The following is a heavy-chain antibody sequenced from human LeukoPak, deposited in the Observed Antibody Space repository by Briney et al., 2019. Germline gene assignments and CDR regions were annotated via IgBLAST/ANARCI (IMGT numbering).Heavy chain of an antibody. CDR2: INHSGST. Sequence: SETLSLTCTVSGGSISSSSYYWGWIRQPPGKGLEWIGEINHSGSTNYNPSLKSRVTISVDTSKNQFSLKLSSVTAADTAVYYCARRGYGSGSLYYYYYYYMDVWGKGTTVTISS. CDR1: GGSISSSSYY. J-gene: IGHJ6*03. V-gene: IGHV4-39*07. CDR3: ARRGYGSGSLYYYYYYYMDV. D-gene: IGHD3-10*01.